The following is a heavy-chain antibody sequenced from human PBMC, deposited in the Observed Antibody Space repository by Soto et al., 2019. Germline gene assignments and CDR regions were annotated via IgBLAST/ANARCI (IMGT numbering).Heavy chain of an antibody. Sequence: GASVKVSCKASGYTFTGYYMHWVRQAPGQGLEWMGWINPNSGGTNYAQKFQGWVTMTRDTSISTAYMELSRLRSEDTAVYYCAKSVYNWNDGFFDYWGQGTLVTVSS. CDR1: GYTFTGYY. D-gene: IGHD1-1*01. CDR2: INPNSGGT. V-gene: IGHV1-2*04. CDR3: AKSVYNWNDGFFDY. J-gene: IGHJ4*02.